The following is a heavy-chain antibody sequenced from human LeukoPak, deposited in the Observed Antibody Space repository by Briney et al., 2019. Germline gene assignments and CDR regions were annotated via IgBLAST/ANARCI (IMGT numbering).Heavy chain of an antibody. D-gene: IGHD6-13*01. Sequence: GGSLRLSCAATGFTFSSYAMSWVRQAPGKGLEWVSAISGSGGSTYYADSVKGRFTISRDNSKNTLYLQMNSLRAEDTAVYYCATDLGSSRPNFWGQGILVTVSS. CDR2: ISGSGGST. CDR1: GFTFSSYA. V-gene: IGHV3-23*01. J-gene: IGHJ4*02. CDR3: ATDLGSSRPNF.